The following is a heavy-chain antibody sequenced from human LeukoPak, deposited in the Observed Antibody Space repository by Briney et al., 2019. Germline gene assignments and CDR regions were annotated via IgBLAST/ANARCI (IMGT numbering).Heavy chain of an antibody. Sequence: PGGSLRLSCVASGFAFSSYSKIWGSQPPGKGLEWVLTMNTNTFIYYANSAKGRFTISRDNAKNSLYLQMNSLRAEDTAVYYCARVYTDNGDYRDAFDIWGQETMVTVSS. CDR2: MNTNTFI. CDR3: ARVYTDNGDYRDAFDI. CDR1: GFAFSSYS. J-gene: IGHJ3*02. D-gene: IGHD4-17*01. V-gene: IGHV3-21*01.